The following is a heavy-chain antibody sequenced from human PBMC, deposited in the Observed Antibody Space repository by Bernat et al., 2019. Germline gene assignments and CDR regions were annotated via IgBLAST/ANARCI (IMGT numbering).Heavy chain of an antibody. CDR1: GGSISSYY. CDR3: ARGTTVNRLDY. CDR2: IYYSGST. J-gene: IGHJ4*02. D-gene: IGHD4-17*01. Sequence: QVQLQESGPGLVKPSETLSLTCTVSGGSISSYYWSWIRQPPGKGLEWIGYIYYSGSTNYNPSLKSRVTISVDTSKNQFSLKLSSVTAADTAVYYCARGTTVNRLDYWGQGTLVTVSS. V-gene: IGHV4-59*01.